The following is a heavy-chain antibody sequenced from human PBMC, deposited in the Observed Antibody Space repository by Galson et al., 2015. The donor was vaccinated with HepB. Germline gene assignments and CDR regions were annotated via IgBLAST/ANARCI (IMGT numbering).Heavy chain of an antibody. CDR3: ATVGGFGELFVY. J-gene: IGHJ4*02. V-gene: IGHV1-24*01. Sequence: SVKVSCKVSGYTLTELSMRWVRQAPGKGLEWMGGFDPEDGETIYAQKFQGRVTMTEDTSTDTAYMELSSLRSEDTAVYYCATVGGFGELFVYWGQGTLVTVSS. CDR2: FDPEDGET. D-gene: IGHD3-10*01. CDR1: GYTLTELS.